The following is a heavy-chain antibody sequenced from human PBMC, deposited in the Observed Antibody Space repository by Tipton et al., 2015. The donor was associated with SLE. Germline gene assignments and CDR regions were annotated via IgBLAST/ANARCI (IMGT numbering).Heavy chain of an antibody. CDR3: ANTEYVFFNGDF. D-gene: IGHD2/OR15-2a*01. CDR1: GGSFNGYY. CDR2: ITPSGST. Sequence: LRLSCAVYGGSFNGYYWSWIRQPPGKGLEWIGEITPSGSTNCNPSLKSRVTLSVDTSKKQFSLNLRFVTAADTAVYYCANTEYVFFNGDFWGQGKPVTVSS. V-gene: IGHV4-34*01. J-gene: IGHJ4*02.